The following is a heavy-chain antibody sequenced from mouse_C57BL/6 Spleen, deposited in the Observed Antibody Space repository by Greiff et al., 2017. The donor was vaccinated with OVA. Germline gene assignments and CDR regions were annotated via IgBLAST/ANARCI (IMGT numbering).Heavy chain of an antibody. V-gene: IGHV3-6*01. D-gene: IGHD2-4*01. CDR2: ISYDGSN. CDR3: TYYDYEDWYFDV. Sequence: DVKLVESGPGLVKPSQSLSLTCSVTGYSITSGYYWNWIRQFPGNKLEWMGYISYDGSNNYNPSLKNRISITRDTSKNQFFLKLNSVTTEDTATYYCTYYDYEDWYFDVWGTGTTVTVSS. CDR1: GYSITSGYY. J-gene: IGHJ1*03.